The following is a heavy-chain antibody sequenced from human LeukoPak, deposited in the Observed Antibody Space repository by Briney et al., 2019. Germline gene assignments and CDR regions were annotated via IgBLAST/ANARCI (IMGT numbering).Heavy chain of an antibody. J-gene: IGHJ4*02. D-gene: IGHD3-22*01. CDR2: INAGNGNT. CDR3: ARDGIKNYYDSRGYPFDF. Sequence: GASVKVSCKASGYTFTSYAMHWVRQAPGQRLEWMGWINAGNGNTKYSQKFQGRVTITRDTSASTAYMELSSLRCEDTAVYYCARDGIKNYYDSRGYPFDFWGQGTLVTVSS. CDR1: GYTFTSYA. V-gene: IGHV1-3*01.